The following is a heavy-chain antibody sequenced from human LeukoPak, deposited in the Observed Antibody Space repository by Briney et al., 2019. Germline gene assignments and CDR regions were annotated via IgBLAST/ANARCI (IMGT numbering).Heavy chain of an antibody. D-gene: IGHD4-17*01. Sequence: GGSLRLSCAASGFTFNNYAMTWVRQAPGKGLEWVSAISGGGSTYYADSVKGRFTISRDNSKSTVYLQMTSLRAEDTAVYYCAKGGIYGDFGTFWGQGTLVAVSP. J-gene: IGHJ4*02. CDR2: ISGGGST. CDR1: GFTFNNYA. CDR3: AKGGIYGDFGTF. V-gene: IGHV3-23*01.